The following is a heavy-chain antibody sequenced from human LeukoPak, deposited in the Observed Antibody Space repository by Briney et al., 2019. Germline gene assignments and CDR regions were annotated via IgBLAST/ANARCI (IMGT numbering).Heavy chain of an antibody. CDR1: GGSISSGGYY. CDR2: IYYSGST. Sequence: SETLSLTCTVSGGSISSGGYYWGWIRQHPGKGLEWIGYIYYSGSTYYNPSLKSRVTISVDTSKNQFSLKLSSVTAADTAVYYCARDGGPYGGIDYWGQGTLVTVSS. D-gene: IGHD4-23*01. CDR3: ARDGGPYGGIDY. J-gene: IGHJ4*02. V-gene: IGHV4-31*03.